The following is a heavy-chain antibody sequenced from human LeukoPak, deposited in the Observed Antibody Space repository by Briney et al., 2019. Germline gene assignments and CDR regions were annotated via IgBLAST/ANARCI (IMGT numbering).Heavy chain of an antibody. J-gene: IGHJ4*02. Sequence: SETLSLTCTVSGGSISSYYWSWIRQPAGKGLKWIGRIYTSGSTNYNPSLKSRVTMSVDTSKNQFSLKLSSVTAADTAVYYCARDWGYCSSTSCYTYFDYWGQGTLVTISS. V-gene: IGHV4-4*07. D-gene: IGHD2-2*01. CDR1: GGSISSYY. CDR2: IYTSGST. CDR3: ARDWGYCSSTSCYTYFDY.